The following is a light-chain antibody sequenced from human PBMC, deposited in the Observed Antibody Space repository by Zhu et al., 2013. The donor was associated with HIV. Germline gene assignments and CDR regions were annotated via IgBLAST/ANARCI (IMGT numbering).Light chain of an antibody. Sequence: DIVLTQSPGTLSLSPGERATLSCRASQSVKSNYVAWYQQRPGQPPRLLLYGASTRATGIPDRFSGSGSRTDFTLTISRLEPEDFAVYYCQQYGSSPPYTFGQGTKLEIK. CDR2: GAS. V-gene: IGKV3-20*01. CDR1: QSVKSNY. CDR3: QQYGSSPPYT. J-gene: IGKJ2*01.